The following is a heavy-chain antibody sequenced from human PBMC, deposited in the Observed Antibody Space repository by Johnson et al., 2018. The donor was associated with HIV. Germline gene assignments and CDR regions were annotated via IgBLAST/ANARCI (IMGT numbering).Heavy chain of an antibody. Sequence: VQLVESGGGVVQPGRSLRLSCAASGFSFTNYWMTWVRQAPGKGLEWVANINQDGSETYYVDSVKGRFTVSRDNTKNSLYLQMNSLRAEDTAVYYCARVRGWERAFDIWGQGTMVTVSS. CDR1: GFSFTNYW. CDR3: ARVRGWERAFDI. D-gene: IGHD1-26*01. CDR2: INQDGSET. V-gene: IGHV3-7*01. J-gene: IGHJ3*02.